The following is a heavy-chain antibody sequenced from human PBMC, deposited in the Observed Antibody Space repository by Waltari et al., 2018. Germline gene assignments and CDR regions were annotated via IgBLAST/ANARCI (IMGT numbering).Heavy chain of an antibody. CDR3: ARAPLVRSGIYWVWGYFDL. CDR1: GGSIISYS. CDR2: IYYSGST. D-gene: IGHD3-10*01. Sequence: QVQLQESGPGLVKPSETLSLPFPVSGGSIISYSWSWFPPPPGKGLEWIGYIYYSGSTNYNPSRKSRVTISVDTSKNQFALKLSSVTAADTAVYYCARAPLVRSGIYWVWGYFDLWGRGTLVTVSS. J-gene: IGHJ2*01. V-gene: IGHV4-59*01.